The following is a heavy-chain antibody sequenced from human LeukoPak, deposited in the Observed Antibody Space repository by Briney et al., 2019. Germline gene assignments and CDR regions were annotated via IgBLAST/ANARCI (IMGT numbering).Heavy chain of an antibody. CDR1: GFTFSSYW. V-gene: IGHV3-74*01. J-gene: IGHJ5*02. CDR3: ARDNVGWFDP. CDR2: INSDGSST. Sequence: GGSLRLSCAASGFTFSSYWMHWVRQAPGKGLVLVSRINSDGSSTSYADSVKGRFTISRDNSKNTLYLQMNSLRAEDTAVYYCARDNVGWFDPWGQGTLVTVSS. D-gene: IGHD2-15*01.